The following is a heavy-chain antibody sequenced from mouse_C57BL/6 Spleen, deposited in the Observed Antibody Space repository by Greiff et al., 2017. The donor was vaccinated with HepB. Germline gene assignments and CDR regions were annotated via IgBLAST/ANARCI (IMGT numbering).Heavy chain of an antibody. V-gene: IGHV1-59*01. CDR3: ARKGLRYAMDY. D-gene: IGHD1-1*01. CDR2: IDPSDSYT. J-gene: IGHJ4*01. CDR1: GYTFTSYW. Sequence: VQLQQSGAELVRPGTSVKLSCKASGYTFTSYWMHWVKQRPGQGLEWIGVIDPSDSYTNYNQKLKGKARMTVDTSSSTAYMQHSSLTSEDSAVYYCARKGLRYAMDYWGQGTSVTVSS.